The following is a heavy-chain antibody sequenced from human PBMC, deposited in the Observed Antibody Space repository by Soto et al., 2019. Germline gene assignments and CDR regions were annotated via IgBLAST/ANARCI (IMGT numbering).Heavy chain of an antibody. Sequence: GGSLRLSCAASGFTFDDYGMSWVRQAPGKGLEWVSGINWNGGSTGYADSVKGRFTISRDNAKNSLYLQMNSLSAEDTALYYCAREGNSMYSSGWYYFDYWGQGTQVTVSS. CDR3: AREGNSMYSSGWYYFDY. CDR2: INWNGGST. D-gene: IGHD6-19*01. CDR1: GFTFDDYG. J-gene: IGHJ4*02. V-gene: IGHV3-20*04.